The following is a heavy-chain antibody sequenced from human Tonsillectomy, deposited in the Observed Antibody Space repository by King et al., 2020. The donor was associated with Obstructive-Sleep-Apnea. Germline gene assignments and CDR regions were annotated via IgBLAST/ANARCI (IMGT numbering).Heavy chain of an antibody. J-gene: IGHJ2*01. CDR2: IRSSSTNI. D-gene: IGHD3-22*01. V-gene: IGHV3-21*01. CDR3: ARVNYYDSSGSIYWYFDR. Sequence: QLVQSGGGLVKPGGSLRLSCVASGFTFSSYYMDWVRRAPGKGLEWVSSIRSSSTNIYYADSVKGRFTISRDNAKNSLYLQMNSLIAEDTATYYCARVNYYDSSGSIYWYFDRWGRGTLVTVSS. CDR1: GFTFSSYY.